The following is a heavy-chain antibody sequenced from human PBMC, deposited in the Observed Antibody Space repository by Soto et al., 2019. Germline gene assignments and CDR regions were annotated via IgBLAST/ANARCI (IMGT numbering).Heavy chain of an antibody. CDR2: IYHSGST. Sequence: SETLSLTCAVSCYSISSGYYWGWIRQPPGKGLEWIGSIYHSGSTYYNPSLKSRVTISVDTSKNQFSLKLSSVTAADTAVYYCARGSVSLVGATFFDYWGQGTLVTVSS. CDR1: CYSISSGYY. V-gene: IGHV4-38-2*01. J-gene: IGHJ4*02. CDR3: ARGSVSLVGATFFDY. D-gene: IGHD1-26*01.